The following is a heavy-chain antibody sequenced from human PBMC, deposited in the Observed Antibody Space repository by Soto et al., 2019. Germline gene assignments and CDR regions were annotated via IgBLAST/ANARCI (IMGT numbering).Heavy chain of an antibody. J-gene: IGHJ3*01. D-gene: IGHD1-1*01. CDR3: ATWHEREHAYHV. V-gene: IGHV3-53*01. CDR2: LYDLDGS. Sequence: DVQLVESGGGLIQPGESLRLSCAAFGFTISGKKYVAWVRQAPGKGLEWVSALYDLDGSFYAASVKGRFTTSSDSSKTTVYLQMNDLRPDDTAVYYCATWHEREHAYHVWGQGTTVTVSS. CDR1: GFTISGKKY.